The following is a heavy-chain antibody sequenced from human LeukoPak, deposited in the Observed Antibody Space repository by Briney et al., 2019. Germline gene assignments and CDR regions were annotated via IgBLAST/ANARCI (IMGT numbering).Heavy chain of an antibody. V-gene: IGHV3-21*01. J-gene: IGHJ4*02. Sequence: PGGSLRLSCTTSGFTFRSSSFNWVRQVPGKGLEWVAPISSSGSYKYYADSVEGRFTISRDNAKDSLFLQMDSLRVEDTAVYFCARELGNGDTYANVPLGHWGQGTLVTVSS. CDR2: ISSSGSYK. D-gene: IGHD5-18*01. CDR1: GFTFRSSS. CDR3: ARELGNGDTYANVPLGH.